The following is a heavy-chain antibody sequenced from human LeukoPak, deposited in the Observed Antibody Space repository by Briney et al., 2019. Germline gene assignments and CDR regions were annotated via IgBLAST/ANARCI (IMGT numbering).Heavy chain of an antibody. D-gene: IGHD4-17*01. J-gene: IGHJ5*02. CDR1: GGSISSGGYY. V-gene: IGHV4-31*03. Sequence: SQTLSLTCTVSGGSISSGGYYWSWIRQHPGKGLEWIGYIYYSGSTYYNPSLKSRVTISVDTSKNQFSLKLSSVTAADTAVYYCARDNEMEVYGDYAGYWFDPWGRGTLVTVSS. CDR2: IYYSGST. CDR3: ARDNEMEVYGDYAGYWFDP.